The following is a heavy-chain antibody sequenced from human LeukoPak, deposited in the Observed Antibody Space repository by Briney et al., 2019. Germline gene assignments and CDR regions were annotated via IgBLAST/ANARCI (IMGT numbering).Heavy chain of an antibody. CDR1: GFTFSDYY. CDR2: ISRSGSTI. D-gene: IGHD5-12*01. Sequence: GGSLRLSCAASGFTFSDYYMSWIRQAPGKGLGWVSYISRSGSTIYYADSVKGRFTISRDNAKNSLYLQMNSLRAEDTAVYYCARDRRMYGGYAGLLNYWGQGTLVTVSS. V-gene: IGHV3-11*01. CDR3: ARDRRMYGGYAGLLNY. J-gene: IGHJ4*02.